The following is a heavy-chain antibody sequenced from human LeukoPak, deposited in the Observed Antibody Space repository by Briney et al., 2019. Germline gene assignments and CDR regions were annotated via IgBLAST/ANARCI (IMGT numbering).Heavy chain of an antibody. CDR3: ARDGVPYYDNIGLPPTGKWFDP. D-gene: IGHD3-22*01. Sequence: PGGSLRLSCAASGITFSGYTMNWVRQAPGKGLEWVSSISTSSSYIFYADPVEGRFTISRDNAKNSLFLQMNSLRAEDTAVYYCARDGVPYYDNIGLPPTGKWFDPWGQGTLVTVSS. CDR2: ISTSSSYI. V-gene: IGHV3-21*01. CDR1: GITFSGYT. J-gene: IGHJ5*02.